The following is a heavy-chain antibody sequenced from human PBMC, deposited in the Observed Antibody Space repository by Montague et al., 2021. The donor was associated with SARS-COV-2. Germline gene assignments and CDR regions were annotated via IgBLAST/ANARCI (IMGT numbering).Heavy chain of an antibody. CDR1: GGSLNKYY. V-gene: IGHV4-59*01. Sequence: SETLSLTCTVSGGSLNKYYWSWIRQAPGKELEWLGNIFYKGNTXXXAXXGGRVAMSLDTPQNQFSLRLTSLTAADTAVYYCARSISSSGARDNWGQGILVTVS. J-gene: IGHJ4*02. D-gene: IGHD3-22*01. CDR3: ARSISSSGARDN. CDR2: IFYKGNT.